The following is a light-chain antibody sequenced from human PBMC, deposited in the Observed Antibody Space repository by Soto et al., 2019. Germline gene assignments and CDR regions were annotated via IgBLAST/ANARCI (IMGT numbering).Light chain of an antibody. V-gene: IGKV3-15*01. Sequence: EIVMTQSPATLSVSPGQISTLSCRASQSVRSNLAWYQQKPGQAPRLLISGAATRATGIPARLSGSGYGTEFTISISSMKSEDFEVYYCQQYNTWTRTFGHGTKVDIK. CDR3: QQYNTWTRT. CDR2: GAA. CDR1: QSVRSN. J-gene: IGKJ1*01.